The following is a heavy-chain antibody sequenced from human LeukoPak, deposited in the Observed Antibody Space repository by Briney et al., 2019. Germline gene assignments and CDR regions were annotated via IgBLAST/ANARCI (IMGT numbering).Heavy chain of an antibody. V-gene: IGHV4-30-2*01. CDR3: ASSHLYCGGDCYSQLDP. Sequence: SETLSLTCAVSGGSISSGGYSWSWIRHPPGKGLEWIGYIYHSGSTYYNPSLKSRVAISVGRSKNQFSLKLSSVTAADTAVYYCASSHLYCGGDCYSQLDPWGQGTLVTVSS. J-gene: IGHJ5*02. D-gene: IGHD2-21*02. CDR2: IYHSGST. CDR1: GGSISSGGYS.